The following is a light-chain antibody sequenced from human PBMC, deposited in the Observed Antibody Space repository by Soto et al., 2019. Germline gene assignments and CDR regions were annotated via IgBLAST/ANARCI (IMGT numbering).Light chain of an antibody. CDR3: QQRSNWPWT. V-gene: IGKV3-11*01. CDR2: AAS. CDR1: QSVGTY. Sequence: EIVLTQSPATLSLFPGERATLSCGASQSVGTYLAWYQQKPGQAPRLLIYAASNRATGIPARFSGSGSGTDFTLTISSLEPEDFAVYYCQQRSNWPWTFGQGNKVEIK. J-gene: IGKJ1*01.